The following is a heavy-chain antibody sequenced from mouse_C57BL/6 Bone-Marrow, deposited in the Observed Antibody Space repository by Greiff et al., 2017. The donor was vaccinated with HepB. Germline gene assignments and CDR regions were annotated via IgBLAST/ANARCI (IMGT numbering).Heavy chain of an antibody. D-gene: IGHD1-1*01. CDR2: IDPSDSYT. V-gene: IGHV1-59*01. Sequence: QVQLQQSGAELVRPGTSVKLSCKASGYTFTSYWLHWVKQRPGQGLEWIGVIDPSDSYTNYNQKFKGKATLTVDTSSSTAYMKLSSLTSEDSAVYYCARWGFTTVVAPTFYFDYWGQGTTLTVSS. J-gene: IGHJ2*01. CDR3: ARWGFTTVVAPTFYFDY. CDR1: GYTFTSYW.